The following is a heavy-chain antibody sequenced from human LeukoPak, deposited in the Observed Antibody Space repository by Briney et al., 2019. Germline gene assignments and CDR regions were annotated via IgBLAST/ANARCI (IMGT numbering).Heavy chain of an antibody. V-gene: IGHV3-43*02. CDR3: TKDRDD. CDR1: GFTFYHYA. CDR2: ISGDGGST. J-gene: IGHJ4*02. Sequence: GGSLRLSCAASGFTFYHYAMHWVRQPPGKGLEWVSLISGDGGSTYYADSVKGRFTISRDNSQNSVYLQMSSLRTEDTALYYCTKDRDDWGQGTLVTVSS.